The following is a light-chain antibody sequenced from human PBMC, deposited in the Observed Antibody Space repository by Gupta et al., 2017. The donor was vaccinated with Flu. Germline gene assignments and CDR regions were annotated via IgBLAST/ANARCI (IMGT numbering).Light chain of an antibody. CDR2: GNT. J-gene: IGLJ1*01. Sequence: QSVLTQPPSVSGAPGPGVTISCTGSTSNIGAGFDIHWYQQLPGRGPKLLIYGNTNRPSGVPDRFSGSKSGTSASLAITGLQAEDESDYYCQSYDSSLTGSVFGTGTRVTVL. CDR1: TSNIGAGFD. CDR3: QSYDSSLTGSV. V-gene: IGLV1-40*01.